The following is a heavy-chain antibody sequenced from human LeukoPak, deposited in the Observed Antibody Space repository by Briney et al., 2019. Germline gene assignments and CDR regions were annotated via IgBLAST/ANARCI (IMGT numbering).Heavy chain of an antibody. V-gene: IGHV4-34*01. D-gene: IGHD6-6*01. J-gene: IGHJ3*02. Sequence: PSETLSLTCAVYGGSFSGYYWSWIRQPPGKGLEWIGEINHSGSTNYNPSLKSRVTISVDMSKNQFSLKLSSVTAADTAAYYCARTAKTNIAARRAAIDIWGQGTMVTVSS. CDR3: ARTAKTNIAARRAAIDI. CDR2: INHSGST. CDR1: GGSFSGYY.